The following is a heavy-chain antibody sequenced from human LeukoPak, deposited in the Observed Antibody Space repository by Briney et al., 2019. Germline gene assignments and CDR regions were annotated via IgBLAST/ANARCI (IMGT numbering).Heavy chain of an antibody. CDR3: ARDRGYSYGYWYFDL. J-gene: IGHJ2*01. D-gene: IGHD5-18*01. V-gene: IGHV4-4*07. CDR1: GASISIYY. Sequence: SETLSLTCTVSGASISIYYWSWIRQPAGKGLKWIGRIYTSESGNYSPSLKSRVTMSVDTSKNQFSLKLSSVTAADTAVYYCARDRGYSYGYWYFDLWGRGTLVTVSS. CDR2: IYTSESG.